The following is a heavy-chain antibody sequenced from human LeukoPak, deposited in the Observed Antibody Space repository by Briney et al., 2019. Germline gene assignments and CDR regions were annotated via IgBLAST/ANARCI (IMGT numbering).Heavy chain of an antibody. CDR3: ARGAYGSGTSLGY. CDR1: GFTFSSYW. V-gene: IGHV3-74*01. Sequence: GGSLRLSCAASGFTFSSYWMHWVRQAPGKGLVWVSRISTDGSSTNSADSVKGRLTISRDNAKNSLYLQMNSLRAEDTAVYYCARGAYGSGTSLGYWGPGTLVTVSS. CDR2: ISTDGSST. D-gene: IGHD3-10*01. J-gene: IGHJ4*02.